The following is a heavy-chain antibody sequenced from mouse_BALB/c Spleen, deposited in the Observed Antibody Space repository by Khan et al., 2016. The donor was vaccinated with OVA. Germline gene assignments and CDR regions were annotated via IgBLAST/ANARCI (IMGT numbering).Heavy chain of an antibody. CDR2: IFPGSGGT. V-gene: IGHV1-77*01. CDR1: GYTFTDYV. D-gene: IGHD1-1*01. Sequence: QVQLKQSGPELVKPGSSMKMSCKASGYTFTDYVLNWVKQRTGQGLEWIGEIFPGSGGTYYNEKFKGKATLTADKSSNTVYMQLSSLTSEDSAVYFCARSGYGSLVYWGQGTTLTVSS. CDR3: ARSGYGSLVY. J-gene: IGHJ2*01.